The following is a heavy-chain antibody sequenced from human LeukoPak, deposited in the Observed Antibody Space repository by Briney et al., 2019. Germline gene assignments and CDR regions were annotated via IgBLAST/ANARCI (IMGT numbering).Heavy chain of an antibody. CDR2: IYTSGST. D-gene: IGHD2-2*02. CDR1: GGSISSGSYY. V-gene: IGHV4-61*02. CDR3: AKEVVSYCSSTSCYSDAFDI. J-gene: IGHJ3*02. Sequence: SETLSLTCTVSGGSISSGSYYWSWIRQPAGKGLEWIGRIYTSGSTNYNPSLKSRVTISVDTSKNKFSLKLTSVTAADTAVYYCAKEVVSYCSSTSCYSDAFDIWGQGTMVTVSS.